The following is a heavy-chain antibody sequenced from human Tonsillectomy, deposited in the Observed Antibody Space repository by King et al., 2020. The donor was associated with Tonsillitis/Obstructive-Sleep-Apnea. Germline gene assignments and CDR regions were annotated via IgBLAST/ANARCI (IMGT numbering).Heavy chain of an antibody. J-gene: IGHJ1*01. CDR1: GFTFGDYG. CDR2: VNWYGGSV. Sequence: QLVQSGGGVVRPGGSLRLSCAASGFTFGDYGMSWVRQAPGKGLEWGSGVNWYGGSVAYVDSVKGRFTISRDNAKKSLYLQRNSLRAEDTALYYCARLGYCSSASCNIAEYFQHWGQGTLVTVSS. V-gene: IGHV3-20*04. D-gene: IGHD2-2*02. CDR3: ARLGYCSSASCNIAEYFQH.